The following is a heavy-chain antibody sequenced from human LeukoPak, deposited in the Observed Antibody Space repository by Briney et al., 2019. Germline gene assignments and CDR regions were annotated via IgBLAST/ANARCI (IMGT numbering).Heavy chain of an antibody. J-gene: IGHJ6*03. V-gene: IGHV4-4*07. CDR2: IYTSGST. Sequence: SETLSLTCTVSGGSISSYYWSWIRQPAGKGLEWIGRIYTSGSTNYNPSLKSRVTMSVDTSKNQFSLKLSSVTAADTAVYYCARHLHDYYDSSGEYYYYYYMDVWGKGTTVTVSS. D-gene: IGHD3-22*01. CDR1: GGSISSYY. CDR3: ARHLHDYYDSSGEYYYYYYMDV.